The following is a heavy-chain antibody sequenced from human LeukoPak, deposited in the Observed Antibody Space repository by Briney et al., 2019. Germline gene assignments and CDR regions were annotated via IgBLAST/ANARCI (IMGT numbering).Heavy chain of an antibody. CDR3: ARGDLGSDIVVVVAATGRDYYYGMDV. V-gene: IGHV1-8*01. CDR2: MNPNSGNT. CDR1: GYTFTSYD. J-gene: IGHJ6*02. D-gene: IGHD2-15*01. Sequence: ASVKVSCKASGYTFTSYDINWLRQATGQGLEWMGWMNPNSGNTGYAQKFQGRVTMTRNTSISTAYMELSSLRSEDTAVYYCARGDLGSDIVVVVAATGRDYYYGMDVWGQGTTVTVSS.